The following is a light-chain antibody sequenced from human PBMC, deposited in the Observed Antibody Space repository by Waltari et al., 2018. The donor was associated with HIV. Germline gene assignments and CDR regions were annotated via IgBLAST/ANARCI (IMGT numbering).Light chain of an antibody. CDR2: SAS. Sequence: IQLTQSPSSVSASVGDRVTITCRASQNILNWSAWSQQQPGRAPKLLIYSASDLQYGGPSRFSGSGSGTDFSLTISSLQPEDFATYYCQQANSFPRTFGQGTTVEI. J-gene: IGKJ1*01. CDR1: QNILNW. CDR3: QQANSFPRT. V-gene: IGKV1-12*01.